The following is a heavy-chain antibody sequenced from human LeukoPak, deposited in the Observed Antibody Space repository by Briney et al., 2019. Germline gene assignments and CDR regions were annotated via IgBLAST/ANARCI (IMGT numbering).Heavy chain of an antibody. CDR3: ATHDYVWGSYRYLDY. D-gene: IGHD3-16*02. V-gene: IGHV3-23*01. CDR2: ISGSGGST. CDR1: GFTFSTYA. Sequence: PGGSLRLSCAASGFTFSTYAMTWLRQAPGKGLEWVSAISGSGGSTYYADSVKGRFTISRDNSKNTLYLQMNSLRAEDTAVYYCATHDYVWGSYRYLDYWGQGTLVTVSS. J-gene: IGHJ4*02.